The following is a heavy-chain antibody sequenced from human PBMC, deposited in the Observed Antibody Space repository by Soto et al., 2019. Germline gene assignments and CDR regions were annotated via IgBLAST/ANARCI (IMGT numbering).Heavy chain of an antibody. CDR3: ARGLATLPVFAFDI. CDR2: IYWSGDE. CDR1: GFSLSTSGVG. D-gene: IGHD6-6*01. Sequence: QGTLKESGPTLVKPTQTLTLTCSFSGFSLSTSGVGVGWIRQSPGKALEWLALIYWSGDEHYRPSLKSRLIILKDTSKNHVVLIMNDMDPVDTATYYSARGLATLPVFAFDIWGKGTMVTVSS. J-gene: IGHJ3*02. V-gene: IGHV2-5*01.